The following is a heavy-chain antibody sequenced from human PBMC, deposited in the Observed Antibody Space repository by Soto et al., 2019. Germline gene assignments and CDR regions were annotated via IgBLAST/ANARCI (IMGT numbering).Heavy chain of an antibody. V-gene: IGHV4-4*02. Sequence: SETLSLTRAVSGDSISSSNWWSWVRQAPGKGLEWIGEIYHSGATTYNPSLKSRATISVDPSNNHFSLKMTSVTAADTAVYFCARDLGTGTDYWGRGTLVTVSS. CDR2: IYHSGAT. J-gene: IGHJ4*02. CDR1: GDSISSSNW. CDR3: ARDLGTGTDY.